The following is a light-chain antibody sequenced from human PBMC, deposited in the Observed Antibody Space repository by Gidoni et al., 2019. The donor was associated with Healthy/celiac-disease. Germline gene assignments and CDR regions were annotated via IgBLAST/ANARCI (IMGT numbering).Light chain of an antibody. CDR1: QSISIW. J-gene: IGKJ1*01. CDR2: KAS. Sequence: IQLTQSPSTLSASVGDRVTITCRASQSISIWLAWYQQKPGQAPKLLIYKASSLESGVPSRFSGSGSGTEFTLTISSLQPDDFATYYCQQYNSYWTFGQGTKVEIK. CDR3: QQYNSYWT. V-gene: IGKV1-5*03.